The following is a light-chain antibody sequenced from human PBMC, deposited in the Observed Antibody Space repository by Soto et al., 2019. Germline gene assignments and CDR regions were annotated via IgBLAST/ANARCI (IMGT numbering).Light chain of an antibody. J-gene: IGLJ2*01. CDR2: YDD. CDR3: AVWDDNLNGVV. Sequence: QSVLTQPPSVSEAPRQRVTISCSGSWSNIGNNAVNWNQQLPGKAPKLLIYYDDLLSSGVSDRFSGSKSGTSASLAISGLQSEDEADYYCAVWDDNLNGVVFGGGTKLTVL. V-gene: IGLV1-36*01. CDR1: WSNIGNNA.